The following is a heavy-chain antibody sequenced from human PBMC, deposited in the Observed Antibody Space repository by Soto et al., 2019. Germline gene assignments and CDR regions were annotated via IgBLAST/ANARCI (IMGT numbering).Heavy chain of an antibody. J-gene: IGHJ4*03. CDR2: VSGGGAST. Sequence: XGSLRLSCAAPGVSFAGYALTWVRQAPGKGLEWLSAVSGGGASTYYADSVRGRFSISRDVSGNMIYLQLNRLTAGDTATYYCAKTQTFNGYYGGFDDWGHGPRVTVSS. CDR3: AKTQTFNGYYGGFDD. D-gene: IGHD3-3*01. CDR1: GVSFAGYA. V-gene: IGHV3-23*01.